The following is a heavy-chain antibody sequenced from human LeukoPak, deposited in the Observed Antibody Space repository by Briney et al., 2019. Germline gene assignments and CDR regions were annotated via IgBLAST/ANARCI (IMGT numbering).Heavy chain of an antibody. J-gene: IGHJ3*02. D-gene: IGHD3-22*01. CDR1: GFTFSSYA. Sequence: GGSLRLSYAPSGFTFSSYAMSWVRQAPGKGLEWVAVISGGGSGTYYANSVRGRFTISRDNSKNTVYLQMNSLRAEDTAIYYCAKAVGSSGYFSRDAFDIWGQGTMVTVSS. CDR2: ISGGGSGT. CDR3: AKAVGSSGYFSRDAFDI. V-gene: IGHV3-23*01.